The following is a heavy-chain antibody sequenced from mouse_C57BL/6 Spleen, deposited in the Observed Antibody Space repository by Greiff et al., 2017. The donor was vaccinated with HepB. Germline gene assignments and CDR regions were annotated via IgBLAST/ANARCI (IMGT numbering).Heavy chain of an antibody. CDR3: ARIGSTMIRDWYFDV. CDR2: VYPYNGGT. J-gene: IGHJ1*03. CDR1: GFTFTDYY. D-gene: IGHD2-4*01. Sequence: EVQLQQSGPVLVKPGPSVKISCKASGFTFTDYYMHWVKQSHGKSLEWIGLVYPYNGGTSYNQKFKGKATLIVDTSSSTAYMELNSLTSGDSAVYYCARIGSTMIRDWYFDVWGTGTTVTVSS. V-gene: IGHV1-36*01.